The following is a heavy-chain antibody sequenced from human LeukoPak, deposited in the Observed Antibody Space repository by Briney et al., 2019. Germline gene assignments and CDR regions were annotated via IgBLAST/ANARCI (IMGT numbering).Heavy chain of an antibody. CDR1: GGSISSSSYY. J-gene: IGHJ4*02. Sequence: SETLSLTCTVSGGSISSSSYYWGWIRQPPGKRLEWIGSIYYSGSTYYNPSLKSRVTISVDTSKNQFSLKLSSVTAADTAVYYCARPHDYGDYVGYFDYWGQGTLVTVPS. V-gene: IGHV4-39*01. CDR3: ARPHDYGDYVGYFDY. D-gene: IGHD4-17*01. CDR2: IYYSGST.